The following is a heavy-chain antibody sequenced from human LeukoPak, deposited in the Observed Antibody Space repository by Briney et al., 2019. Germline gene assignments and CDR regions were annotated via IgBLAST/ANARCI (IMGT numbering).Heavy chain of an antibody. J-gene: IGHJ5*02. Sequence: ASVKVSCKASGYTFTSYGISWVRQASGQGLEWMGWISAYNGNTNYAQKLQGRVTMTTDTSTSAAYMELRSLRSDDTAVYYCARGNDYISSAVVNWFDPWGQGTLVTVSS. CDR1: GYTFTSYG. CDR3: ARGNDYISSAVVNWFDP. V-gene: IGHV1-18*01. D-gene: IGHD4-11*01. CDR2: ISAYNGNT.